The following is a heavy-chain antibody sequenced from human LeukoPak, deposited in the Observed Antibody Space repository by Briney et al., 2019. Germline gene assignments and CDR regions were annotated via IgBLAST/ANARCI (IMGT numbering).Heavy chain of an antibody. V-gene: IGHV4-34*01. CDR3: ARGPLNRGYNWFDP. J-gene: IGHJ5*02. Sequence: SETLSLTCAVYGGSFSGYYWSCIRQPPGKGLEWIGEMNHSGSTNYNPSLKSRVTISVDTSKNQFSLKLSSVTAADTAVYYCARGPLNRGYNWFDPWGQGTLVTVSS. D-gene: IGHD3-10*01. CDR1: GGSFSGYY. CDR2: MNHSGST.